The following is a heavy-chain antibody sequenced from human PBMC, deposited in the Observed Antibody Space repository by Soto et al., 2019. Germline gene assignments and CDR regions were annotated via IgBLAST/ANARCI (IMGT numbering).Heavy chain of an antibody. Sequence: QVQLVQSGAEVKKPGSSVKVSCKASGGTFSSYAISWVRQAPGQGLEWMGGIIPIFGTANYAQKFQGRVTITADKSTSTAYMELSSLRSEDTAGYYCARAKRGGLWFGELPTEGYYGMDVWGQGTTVTVSS. CDR2: IIPIFGTA. V-gene: IGHV1-69*06. CDR3: ARAKRGGLWFGELPTEGYYGMDV. J-gene: IGHJ6*02. CDR1: GGTFSSYA. D-gene: IGHD3-10*01.